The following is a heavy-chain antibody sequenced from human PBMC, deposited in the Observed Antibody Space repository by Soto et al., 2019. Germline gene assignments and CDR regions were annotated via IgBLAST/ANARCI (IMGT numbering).Heavy chain of an antibody. CDR3: ARDIFLSGSYPN. J-gene: IGHJ4*02. Sequence: QVQLQESGPGLVKPSQTLSLTCTVSGGSISSGDYYWSWIRQHPGKGLEWIGYIYYSGSTYYNPSLNSRVTISVDTSKNQFSLKLSSVTAADTAVYYCARDIFLSGSYPNWGQGTLVTVSS. CDR1: GGSISSGDYY. CDR2: IYYSGST. V-gene: IGHV4-30-4*01. D-gene: IGHD1-26*01.